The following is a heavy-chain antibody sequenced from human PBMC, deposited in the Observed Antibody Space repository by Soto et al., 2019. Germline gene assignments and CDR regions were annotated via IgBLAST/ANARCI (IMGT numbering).Heavy chain of an antibody. Sequence: EVQLLESGGGLVQPGESLRLSCAFSGFIFGNNMMTWVRQAPGKGLEWVSTIRDGGESTYYADSVKGRFTISRDNSKKTLYLQMDSLGVEDTAVYYCAPHVHCSGGSCHYDAFDIRGQGTMVTVSS. V-gene: IGHV3-23*01. CDR2: IRDGGEST. CDR1: GFIFGNNM. D-gene: IGHD2-15*01. CDR3: APHVHCSGGSCHYDAFDI. J-gene: IGHJ3*02.